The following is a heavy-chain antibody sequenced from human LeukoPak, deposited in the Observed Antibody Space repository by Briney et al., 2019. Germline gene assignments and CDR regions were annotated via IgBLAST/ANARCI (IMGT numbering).Heavy chain of an antibody. Sequence: GGSLRLSCAVSGITLSNYAMSWVRQAPGKGLEWVAGISGSGGGTHYADSVKGRFIISRDNPKNTLYLQMNNLRAGDTAVYFCAKRGVVIRVILVGFHKEAYYFDSWGQGALVTVSS. CDR2: ISGSGGGT. J-gene: IGHJ4*02. V-gene: IGHV3-23*01. CDR1: GITLSNYA. D-gene: IGHD3-22*01. CDR3: AKRGVVIRVILVGFHKEAYYFDS.